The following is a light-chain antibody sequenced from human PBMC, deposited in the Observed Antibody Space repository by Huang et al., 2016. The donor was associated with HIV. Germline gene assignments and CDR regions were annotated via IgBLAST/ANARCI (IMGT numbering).Light chain of an antibody. CDR1: QSVSSTY. CDR2: GAS. J-gene: IGKJ3*01. Sequence: EIELTQSPDTLSLSPGEKATLSCRTSQSVSSTYLAWYQQKAGQAPRLVIYGASSRAPGIPDRVSGSVSGTDFTLTISSLEPGDSAVYYCQQYGDSPRGFTFGPGTKVEIK. V-gene: IGKV3-20*01. CDR3: QQYGDSPRGFT.